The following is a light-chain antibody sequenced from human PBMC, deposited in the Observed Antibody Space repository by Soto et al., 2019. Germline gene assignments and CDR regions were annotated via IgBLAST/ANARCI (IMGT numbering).Light chain of an antibody. J-gene: IGLJ2*01. CDR1: SSDVGGYNY. CDR3: SSYAGSNNFVV. V-gene: IGLV2-8*01. Sequence: QSVLTQPPSASGSPGQSVTISCPGTSSDVGGYNYVSWYQQHPGKAPKLMIYEVNKRPSGVPDRFSGSKSGNTASLTVSGLQAEDEADYYCSSYAGSNNFVVFGGGTKLTVL. CDR2: EVN.